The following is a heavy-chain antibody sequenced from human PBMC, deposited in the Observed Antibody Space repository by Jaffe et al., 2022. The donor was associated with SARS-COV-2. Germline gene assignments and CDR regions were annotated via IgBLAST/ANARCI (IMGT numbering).Heavy chain of an antibody. CDR3: AKSVTVGLDYYDIQEVPYYYYGMDV. CDR1: GFTFSSYA. Sequence: EVQLLESGGGLVQPGGSLRLSCAASGFTFSSYAMSWVRQAPGKGLEWVSAISGSGGSTYYADSVKGRFTISRDNSKNTLYLQMNSLRAEDTAVYYCAKSVTVGLDYYDIQEVPYYYYGMDVWGQGTTVTVSS. V-gene: IGHV3-23*01. CDR2: ISGSGGST. D-gene: IGHD3-22*01. J-gene: IGHJ6*02.